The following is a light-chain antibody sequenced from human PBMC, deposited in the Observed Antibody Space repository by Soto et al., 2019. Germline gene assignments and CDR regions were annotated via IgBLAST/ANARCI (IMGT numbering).Light chain of an antibody. J-gene: IGKJ1*01. V-gene: IGKV3-20*01. CDR3: QQYDSSPRT. CDR2: GAS. CDR1: QSVSSSY. Sequence: IVLTQSRGTLSLSPGERATLSCRASQSVSSSYLAWYQQKPGQAPRLLIYGASNRATGIPDRFSGSGSGTDFILTISRLEPEDFAVYYCQQYDSSPRTFGQGTKVDIK.